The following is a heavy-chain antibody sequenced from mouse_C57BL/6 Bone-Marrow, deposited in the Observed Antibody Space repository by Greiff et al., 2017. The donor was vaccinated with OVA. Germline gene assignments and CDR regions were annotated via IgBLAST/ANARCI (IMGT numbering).Heavy chain of an antibody. V-gene: IGHV3-6*01. J-gene: IGHJ3*01. D-gene: IGHD1-1*01. CDR3: ARGKSGVEAY. CDR2: ISYDGSN. CDR1: GYSITSGYY. Sequence: EVKVEESGPGLVKPSQSLSLTCSVTGYSITSGYYWNWIRQFPGNKLEWMGYISYDGSNNYNPSLKNRISITRDTSKNQFFLKLNSVTTEDTATYYCARGKSGVEAYWGQGTLVTVSA.